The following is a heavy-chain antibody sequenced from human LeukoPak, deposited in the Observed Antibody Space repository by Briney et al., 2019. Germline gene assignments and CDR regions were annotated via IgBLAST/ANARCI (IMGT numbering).Heavy chain of an antibody. V-gene: IGHV3-53*01. CDR1: GFTVSSNY. J-gene: IGHJ4*02. CDR3: ARSIVPAARMDY. Sequence: GGSLRLPCAASGFTVSSNYMNWVRQAPGKGLEWVSVFYSSGGTYYADSVKGRFTISRDNSKNTLLLQMNSLRAEDTAVYYCARSIVPAARMDYWGQGTLVTVSS. D-gene: IGHD2-2*01. CDR2: FYSSGGT.